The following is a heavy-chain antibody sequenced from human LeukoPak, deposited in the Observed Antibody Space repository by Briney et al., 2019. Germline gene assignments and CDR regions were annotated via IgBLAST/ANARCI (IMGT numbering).Heavy chain of an antibody. CDR2: MNPNSGGT. D-gene: IGHD5-12*01. J-gene: IGHJ5*02. CDR3: AREPYSGYDSWWFDP. Sequence: GASVKVSCKASGYTFTSYDINWVRQATGQGLEWMGWMNPNSGGTNYAQKFQGRVTMTRDTSISTAYMELSRLRSDDTAVYYCAREPYSGYDSWWFDPWGQGTLVTVSS. V-gene: IGHV1-2*02. CDR1: GYTFTSYD.